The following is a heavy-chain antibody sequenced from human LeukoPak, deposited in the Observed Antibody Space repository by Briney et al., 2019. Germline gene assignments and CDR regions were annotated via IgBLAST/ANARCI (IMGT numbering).Heavy chain of an antibody. Sequence: ASVKVSCKASGYTFTSYGGRWVRQAPGQGREWRGWISAYNGNTNYAQKLQGRVTMTTDTSTSTAYMELRSLRSHDTAVYSCASARDPYGSGSPDLAYWGPGTLVTVSS. CDR3: ASARDPYGSGSPDLAY. D-gene: IGHD3-10*01. CDR1: GYTFTSYG. J-gene: IGHJ4*02. V-gene: IGHV1-18*01. CDR2: ISAYNGNT.